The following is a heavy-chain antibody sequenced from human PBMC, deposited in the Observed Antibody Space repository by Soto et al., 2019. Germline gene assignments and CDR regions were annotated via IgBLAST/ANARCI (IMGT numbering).Heavy chain of an antibody. Sequence: EVQLVESGGGLVKPGGSLRLSCAASGFTFSSYSMNWVRQAPGKGLEWVSSISSSSSYIYYADSVKGRFTISGDNAKNSLYLQMNSLRAEDTAVYYCASIPVGYCSSTSCPHDAFDIWGQGTMVTVSS. J-gene: IGHJ3*02. V-gene: IGHV3-21*01. D-gene: IGHD2-2*01. CDR2: ISSSSSYI. CDR3: ASIPVGYCSSTSCPHDAFDI. CDR1: GFTFSSYS.